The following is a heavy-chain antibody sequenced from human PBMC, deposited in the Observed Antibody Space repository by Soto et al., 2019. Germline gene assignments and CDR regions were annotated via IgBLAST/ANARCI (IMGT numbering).Heavy chain of an antibody. CDR3: ARGPYSNHRAPFDY. D-gene: IGHD4-4*01. CDR2: INAGNGNT. V-gene: IGHV1-3*01. Sequence: ASVKVSCKASGYTFSSYAIHWVRQAPGQGLEWMGWINAGNGNTKYSQKFQGRVTITGDTSASTAYMELSSLISEDTAVYYCARGPYSNHRAPFDYWGQGTLVTVSS. CDR1: GYTFSSYA. J-gene: IGHJ4*02.